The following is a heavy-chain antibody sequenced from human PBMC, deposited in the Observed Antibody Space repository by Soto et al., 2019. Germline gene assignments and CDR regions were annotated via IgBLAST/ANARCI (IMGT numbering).Heavy chain of an antibody. Sequence: GGSLRLSCAASGFTFSSYSMNWVRQAPGKGLEWVAVISYDGSNKYYADSVKGRFTISRDNSKNTLYLQMNSLRAEDTAVYYCAKDMYYYGSGSYFVFDYWGQGTLVTVSS. CDR2: ISYDGSNK. V-gene: IGHV3-30*18. CDR3: AKDMYYYGSGSYFVFDY. J-gene: IGHJ4*02. CDR1: GFTFSSYS. D-gene: IGHD3-10*01.